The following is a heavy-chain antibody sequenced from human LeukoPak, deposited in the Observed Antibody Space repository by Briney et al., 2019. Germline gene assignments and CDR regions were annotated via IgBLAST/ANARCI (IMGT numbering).Heavy chain of an antibody. CDR1: GYTFTDYY. Sequence: ASVKVSCKASGYTFTDYYIHWVRQAPGQGLEWMGGIIPIFGTANYAQKFQGRVTITTDESTSTAYMELSSLRSEDTAVYYCARGSLLVYSSSWFFDYWGQGTLVTVSS. J-gene: IGHJ4*02. V-gene: IGHV1-69*05. CDR2: IIPIFGTA. D-gene: IGHD6-13*01. CDR3: ARGSLLVYSSSWFFDY.